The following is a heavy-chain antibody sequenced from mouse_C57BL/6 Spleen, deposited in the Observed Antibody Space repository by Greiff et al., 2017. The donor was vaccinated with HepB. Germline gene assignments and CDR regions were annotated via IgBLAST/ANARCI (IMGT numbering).Heavy chain of an antibody. CDR2: IDPSDSYT. CDR1: GYTFTSYW. V-gene: IGHV1-50*01. J-gene: IGHJ4*01. D-gene: IGHD1-1*01. CDR3: ARDLYGSSCMDY. Sequence: QVQLQQPGAELVKPGASVKLSCKASGYTFTSYWMQWVKQRPGQGLEWIGEIDPSDSYTNYNQKFKGKATLTVDTSSSPAYMQLSSLTSEDSAVYYCARDLYGSSCMDYWGQGTSVTVSS.